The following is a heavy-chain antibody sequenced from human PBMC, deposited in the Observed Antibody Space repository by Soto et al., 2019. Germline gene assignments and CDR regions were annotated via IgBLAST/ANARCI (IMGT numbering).Heavy chain of an antibody. CDR1: GGSVSSGDYY. J-gene: IGHJ5*02. CDR3: ARIPVDTYMINWFDP. V-gene: IGHV4-61*08. Sequence: SETLSLTCTVSGGSVSSGDYYWSWIRQPPGKGLEWIGYIYCSGSTNYNPSLKSRVSISLDTSKNQFSLRSTSVTAADTAVYYCARIPVDTYMINWFDPWGQGTLVTVSS. CDR2: IYCSGST. D-gene: IGHD5-18*01.